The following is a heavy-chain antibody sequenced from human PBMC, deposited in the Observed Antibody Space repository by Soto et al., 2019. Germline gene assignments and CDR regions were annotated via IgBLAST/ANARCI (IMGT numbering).Heavy chain of an antibody. Sequence: SVKVSCKASGGTFSSDAISWVRQAPGQGLEWMGGIIPIFGTANYAQKFQGRVTITADKSTSTAYMELSSLRSEDTAVYYCARSLVATSSYYYYGMDVWGQGTTVPVSS. CDR1: GGTFSSDA. D-gene: IGHD5-12*01. CDR2: IIPIFGTA. V-gene: IGHV1-69*06. CDR3: ARSLVATSSYYYYGMDV. J-gene: IGHJ6*02.